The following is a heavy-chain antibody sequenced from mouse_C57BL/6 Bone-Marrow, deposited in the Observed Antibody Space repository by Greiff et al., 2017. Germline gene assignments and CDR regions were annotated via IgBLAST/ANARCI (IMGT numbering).Heavy chain of an antibody. CDR3: GREALVRDYCDY. Sequence: VQLQQPGAELVMPGASVKLSCKASGYTFTSYWMHWVKQRPGQGLEWIGKIDPSNSYTNYNQKFKGKSTLTVDKSSSTAYMQLSSLTSEDSAVYDCGREALVRDYCDYGGRGTTPTVSS. D-gene: IGHD2-14*01. V-gene: IGHV1-69*01. CDR2: IDPSNSYT. CDR1: GYTFTSYW. J-gene: IGHJ2*01.